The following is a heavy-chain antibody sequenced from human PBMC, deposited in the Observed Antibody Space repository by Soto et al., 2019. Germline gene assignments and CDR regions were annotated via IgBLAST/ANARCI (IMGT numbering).Heavy chain of an antibody. CDR1: GDSVSSNSAA. CDR3: ARVGPSPGGMDV. CDR2: TYYRSKWYN. V-gene: IGHV6-1*01. J-gene: IGHJ6*02. Sequence: QTLSLTSAISGDSVSSNSAACNLIRHSPSRGLEWLGRTYYRSKWYNDYAVSVKSRITINPDTSKNQFSLQLNSVNPEDTAVYYCARVGPSPGGMDVWGQGTTVTVSS.